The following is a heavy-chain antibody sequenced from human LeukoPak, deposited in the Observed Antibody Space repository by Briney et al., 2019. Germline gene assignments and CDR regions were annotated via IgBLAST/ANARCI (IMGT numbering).Heavy chain of an antibody. CDR1: GFTFSSYW. D-gene: IGHD1-26*01. V-gene: IGHV3-7*01. J-gene: IGHJ3*02. CDR3: ARDRARYSANYYDSFDI. CDR2: INQDGTEK. Sequence: GGSLRLSCAASGFTFSSYWMSWVRRAPGEGLEWVAKINQDGTEKAYVDSVRGRFTISRDNAKNSLFLQMNSLRDEDTAVYYCARDRARYSANYYDSFDIWGQGTMVTVSS.